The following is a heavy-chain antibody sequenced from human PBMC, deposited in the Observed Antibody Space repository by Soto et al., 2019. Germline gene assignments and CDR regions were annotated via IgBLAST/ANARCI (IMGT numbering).Heavy chain of an antibody. CDR3: ARDPSNGNSHVSYCEF. CDR1: GFTFSNFA. Sequence: EVQLVASGGGLVQPGGSLRLSCAASGFTFSNFAMNWVRRAPGKVPEWVSYLSGSSRAINYACSVKGRFIVSRDNAKNSLFPKMNSLRDEDTAVYYCARDPSNGNSHVSYCEFWRQGTLVTVSS. D-gene: IGHD2-21*01. V-gene: IGHV3-48*02. CDR2: LSGSSRAI. J-gene: IGHJ4*02.